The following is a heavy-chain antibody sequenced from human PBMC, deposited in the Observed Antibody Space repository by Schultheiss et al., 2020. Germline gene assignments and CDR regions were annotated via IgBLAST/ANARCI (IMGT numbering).Heavy chain of an antibody. CDR2: IYYSGST. CDR1: GGSISSYY. D-gene: IGHD3-3*01. CDR3: ARVLRFRGWFDP. J-gene: IGHJ5*02. Sequence: GSLRLSCTVSGGSISSYYWSWIRQPPGKGLEWIGYIYYSGSTNYNPSLKSRVTISVDTSKNQFSLKLSSVTAADTAVYYCARVLRFRGWFDPWGQGTLVTVSS. V-gene: IGHV4-59*12.